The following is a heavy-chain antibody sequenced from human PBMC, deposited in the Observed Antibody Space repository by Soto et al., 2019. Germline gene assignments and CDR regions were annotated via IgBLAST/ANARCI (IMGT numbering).Heavy chain of an antibody. CDR3: ARGAGLMNWFDP. J-gene: IGHJ5*02. Sequence: QVQLVQSGAEVKKPGASVKVSCKASGYTFTSYDINWVRQATGQGLEWMGWMNPNSGNTGYAQKFQGRXXMXRXXSISTAYMELSSLRSEDTAVYYCARGAGLMNWFDPWGQGTLVTVSS. D-gene: IGHD2-8*01. CDR2: MNPNSGNT. CDR1: GYTFTSYD. V-gene: IGHV1-8*01.